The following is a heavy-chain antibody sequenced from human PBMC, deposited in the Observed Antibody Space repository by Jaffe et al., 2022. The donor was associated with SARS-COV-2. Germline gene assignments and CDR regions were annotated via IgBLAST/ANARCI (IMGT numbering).Heavy chain of an antibody. CDR3: GTDRSSGWYDVDY. CDR1: GFPFNTYG. CDR2: VSFDGSDK. Sequence: QVQLVESGGGVVQPGRSLRLSCAASGFPFNTYGMHWVRQAPGKGLEWVAVVSFDGSDKYYSDSVKGRLTVSKDNSKNTLYLQINSLRPEDTGVYYCGTDRSSGWYDVDYWGQGTLVTVSS. V-gene: IGHV3-30*03. J-gene: IGHJ4*02. D-gene: IGHD6-13*01.